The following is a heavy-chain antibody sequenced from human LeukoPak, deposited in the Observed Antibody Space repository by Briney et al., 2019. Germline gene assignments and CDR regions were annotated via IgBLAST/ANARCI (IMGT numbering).Heavy chain of an antibody. J-gene: IGHJ4*02. CDR3: ARGPGITAAGNFDY. CDR1: DGSFRGYY. D-gene: IGHD6-13*01. CDR2: INHSGST. Sequence: SETLSLTCAVYDGSFRGYYWSWIPQPPGKGLDGIGEINHSGSTNYNPSLKSRVTVSVDTSKNQFSLKLSSVTAADTAVYYCARGPGITAAGNFDYWGQGTLVTVSS. V-gene: IGHV4-34*01.